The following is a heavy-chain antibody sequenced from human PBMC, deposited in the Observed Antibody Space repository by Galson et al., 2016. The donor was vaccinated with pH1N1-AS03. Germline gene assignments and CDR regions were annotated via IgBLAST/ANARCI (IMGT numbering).Heavy chain of an antibody. CDR3: ARRRLDPFRGASGWYFYFYGVDV. Sequence: SVKVSCKASGDTFSGYGITWVRQAPGQGLEWMGGIIPTYGTSNYAQKFQGRVTITADESTSTTYMDLSSLRSEDTAVYFCARRRLDPFRGASGWYFYFYGVDVGVQGTTVTVSS. CDR1: GDTFSGYG. J-gene: IGHJ6*02. V-gene: IGHV1-69*13. CDR2: IIPTYGTS. D-gene: IGHD6-25*01.